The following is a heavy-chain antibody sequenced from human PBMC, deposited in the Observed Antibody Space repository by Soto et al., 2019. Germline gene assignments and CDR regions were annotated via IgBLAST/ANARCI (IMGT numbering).Heavy chain of an antibody. CDR1: GGTFSSYA. CDR2: IIPIFGTA. Sequence: GASVKVSCKASGGTFSSYAISWVRQAPGQGLEWMGGIIPIFGTANYAQKFQGRVTITADESTSTAYMELSSLRSEDTAAYYCARTTYYDRFFEYFQHWGQGTLVPSPQ. V-gene: IGHV1-69*13. J-gene: IGHJ1*01. D-gene: IGHD3-22*01. CDR3: ARTTYYDRFFEYFQH.